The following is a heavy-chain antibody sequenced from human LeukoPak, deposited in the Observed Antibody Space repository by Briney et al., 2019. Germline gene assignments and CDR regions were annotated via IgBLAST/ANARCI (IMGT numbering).Heavy chain of an antibody. CDR2: INHSGST. J-gene: IGHJ4*02. V-gene: IGHV4-34*01. Sequence: SETLSLTCAVYGGSFSGYYWSWIRQPPGKGLEWIGEINHSGSTNYNPSLKSRVTISVDTSKNQFSLKLSSVTAADTAVYYCASYIVATLDIEDGYFDYWGQGTLVTVSS. D-gene: IGHD5-12*01. CDR1: GGSFSGYY. CDR3: ASYIVATLDIEDGYFDY.